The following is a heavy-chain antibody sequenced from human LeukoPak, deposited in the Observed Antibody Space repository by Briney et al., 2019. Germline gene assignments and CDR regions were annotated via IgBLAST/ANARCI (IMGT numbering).Heavy chain of an antibody. CDR1: GGSISSSSYY. J-gene: IGHJ4*02. CDR3: ARQGGAFDY. V-gene: IGHV4-39*01. Sequence: TSSETLSLACTVSGGSISSSSYYWGWIRQPPGKGLEWIGSIYYSGSTYYNPSLKSRVTISVDTSKNQFSLKLSSVTAADTAVYYCARQGGAFDYWGQGTLVTVSS. D-gene: IGHD3-16*01. CDR2: IYYSGST.